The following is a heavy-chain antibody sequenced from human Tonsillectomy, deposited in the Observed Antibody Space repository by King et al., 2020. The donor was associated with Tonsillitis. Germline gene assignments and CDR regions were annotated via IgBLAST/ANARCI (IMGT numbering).Heavy chain of an antibody. D-gene: IGHD3-3*01. J-gene: IGHJ4*02. V-gene: IGHV4-30-4*01. CDR1: GGSISSGDYY. CDR2: IYYSGST. CDR3: ARVSFEWVCADY. Sequence: VQLQESGPGLVKPSQTLSLTCSVSGGSISSGDYYWSWIRQPPGKGLEWIGYIYYSGSTYYNPSLKSRLTISVDTSKNHFSLKLRSVTAADTAMYFCARVSFEWVCADYWGQGTLVTVSS.